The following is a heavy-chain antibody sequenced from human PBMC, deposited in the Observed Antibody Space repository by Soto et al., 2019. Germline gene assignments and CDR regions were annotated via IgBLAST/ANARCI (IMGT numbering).Heavy chain of an antibody. CDR1: GYTFTGYY. CDR2: INPNSGGT. Sequence: ASVKVSCKASGYTFTGYYMHWVRQAPGQGLEWMGWINPNSGGTNYAQKFQGRVTMTRDTSISTAYMELSRLRSDDTAVYYCARVEMVYATNTLYYYYGMDVWGQGTTVTVSS. J-gene: IGHJ6*02. CDR3: ARVEMVYATNTLYYYYGMDV. D-gene: IGHD2-8*01. V-gene: IGHV1-2*02.